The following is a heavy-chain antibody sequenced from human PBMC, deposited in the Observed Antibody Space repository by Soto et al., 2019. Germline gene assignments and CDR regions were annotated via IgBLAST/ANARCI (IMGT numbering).Heavy chain of an antibody. CDR2: IIPIFGTA. J-gene: IGHJ6*02. CDR1: GGTFSSYA. Sequence: PGASVKVSCKASGGTFSSYAISWVRQAPGQGLEWMGGIIPIFGTANYAQKFQGRVTITADKSTSTAYMELSSLRSEDTAVYYCARESARPDYYYYGMDVWGQGTTVTVSS. D-gene: IGHD6-6*01. CDR3: ARESARPDYYYYGMDV. V-gene: IGHV1-69*06.